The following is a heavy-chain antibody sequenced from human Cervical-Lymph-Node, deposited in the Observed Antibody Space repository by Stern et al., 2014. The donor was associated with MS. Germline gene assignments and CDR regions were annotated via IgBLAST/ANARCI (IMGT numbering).Heavy chain of an antibody. CDR3: ARVPPKYFPSHYYYGMDV. Sequence: VQLVESGPGLVKPSETLSLTCTVSGGSISSYYWSWIRQPPGKGLEWIGYIYYSGSTNYNPSLQSRVTISVATSKNHFSLKLSSVPAADPAVYYCARVPPKYFPSHYYYGMDVWGQGTTVTVSS. D-gene: IGHD3-10*01. CDR2: IYYSGST. V-gene: IGHV4-59*01. CDR1: GGSISSYY. J-gene: IGHJ6*02.